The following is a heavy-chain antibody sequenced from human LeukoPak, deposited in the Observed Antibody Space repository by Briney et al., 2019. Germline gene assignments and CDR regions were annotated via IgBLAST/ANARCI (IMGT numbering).Heavy chain of an antibody. CDR3: ARDPGRYFDY. CDR2: IYTSGST. J-gene: IGHJ4*02. D-gene: IGHD3-10*01. Sequence: SETLSLTCTVSGDSISSGIYYWSWIRQPAGKGLEWIGRIYTSGSTNYNPSLKSRVTISVDTFKNQFSLKLSSVTAADTAVYYCARDPGRYFDYWGQGTLVTVSS. CDR1: GDSISSGIYY. V-gene: IGHV4-61*02.